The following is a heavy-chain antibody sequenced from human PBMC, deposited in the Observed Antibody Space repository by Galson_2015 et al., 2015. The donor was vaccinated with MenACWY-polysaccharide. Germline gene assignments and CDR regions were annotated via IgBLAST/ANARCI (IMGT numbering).Heavy chain of an antibody. CDR1: GFSLGGWY. J-gene: IGHJ6*02. CDR2: ISKSGDST. CDR3: ARGLYGLDV. V-gene: IGHV3-11*01. Sequence: SLRLSCAASGFSLGGWYMSWIRQAPGKGLEWLSYISKSGDSTFYADSVKGRFAIFRDNAKNSLYLQLNSLEVEDTAIYYCARGLYGLDVSGQGATGAVS.